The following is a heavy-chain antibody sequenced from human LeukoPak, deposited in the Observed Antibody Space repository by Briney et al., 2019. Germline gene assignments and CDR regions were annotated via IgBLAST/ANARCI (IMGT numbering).Heavy chain of an antibody. Sequence: GGSLRLSCAASGFTFSRYAMSWVRQAPGKGLEWVSAISAGGSSTYYADSVKGRFTISRDNSKNTLYLQMNSLRAEDTAAYYCARDWDGYGAPGDYWGQGTLVTVSS. CDR2: ISAGGSST. D-gene: IGHD5-24*01. CDR1: GFTFSRYA. V-gene: IGHV3-23*01. J-gene: IGHJ4*02. CDR3: ARDWDGYGAPGDY.